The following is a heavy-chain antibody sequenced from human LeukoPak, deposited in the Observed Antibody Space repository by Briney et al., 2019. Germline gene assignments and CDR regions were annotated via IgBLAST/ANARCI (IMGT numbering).Heavy chain of an antibody. V-gene: IGHV4-59*12. Sequence: SETLSLTRTVSGGYISSYYWSWIRQPPGKGLEWIGDIYYSGSTYYNPSLKSRVTISVDTSKNQFSLKLSSVTAADTAVYYCARDKAYYYYYYMDVWGKGTTVTVSS. CDR3: ARDKAYYYYYYMDV. CDR2: IYYSGST. CDR1: GGYISSYY. J-gene: IGHJ6*03.